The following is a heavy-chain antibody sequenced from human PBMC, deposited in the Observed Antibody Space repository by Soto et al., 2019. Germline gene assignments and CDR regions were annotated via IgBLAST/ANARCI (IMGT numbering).Heavy chain of an antibody. CDR3: ARDYYDSSGYYPEPSYYYGMDV. CDR2: IIPIFGTA. CDR1: GGTFSSYA. V-gene: IGHV1-69*06. J-gene: IGHJ6*02. D-gene: IGHD3-22*01. Sequence: SVKVSCKASGGTFSSYAISWVRQAPGQGLEWMGGIIPIFGTANYAQKFQGRVTITADKSTSTAYMELSSLRSEDTAVYYCARDYYDSSGYYPEPSYYYGMDVWGQGPTVTVAS.